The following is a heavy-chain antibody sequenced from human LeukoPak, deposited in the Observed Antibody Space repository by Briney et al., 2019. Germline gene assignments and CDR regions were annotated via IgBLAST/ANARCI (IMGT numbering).Heavy chain of an antibody. CDR1: GGSIRSYY. CDR2: MYFSGST. J-gene: IGHJ6*03. CDR3: ARGLGTPFYLYYYMDV. D-gene: IGHD7-27*01. Sequence: PSETLSLTCTVSGGSIRSYYWSWIRQSPGKGLEWIGHMYFSGSTKYSPSLKSRVSMSVDTSKNQFSLIVTSVTAADTVVYFCARGLGTPFYLYYYMDVWGKGTTVTVSS. V-gene: IGHV4-59*01.